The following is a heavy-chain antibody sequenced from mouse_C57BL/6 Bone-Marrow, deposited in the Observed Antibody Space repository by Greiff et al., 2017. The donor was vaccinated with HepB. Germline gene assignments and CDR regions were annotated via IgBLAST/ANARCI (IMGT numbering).Heavy chain of an antibody. CDR3: ARFELGRGDY. CDR2: INPYNGGT. V-gene: IGHV1-19*01. J-gene: IGHJ2*01. CDR1: GYTFTDYY. Sequence: EVQLQQSGPVLVKPGASVKMSCKASGYTFTDYYMNWVKQSHGKSLEWIGVINPYNGGTSYNQKFKGKATLTVDKSSSTAYMELNSLTSEDSAVYYCARFELGRGDYWGQGTTLTVSS. D-gene: IGHD4-1*01.